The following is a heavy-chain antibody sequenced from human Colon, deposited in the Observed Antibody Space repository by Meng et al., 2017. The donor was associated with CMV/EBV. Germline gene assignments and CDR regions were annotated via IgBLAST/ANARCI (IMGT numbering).Heavy chain of an antibody. Sequence: GESLKISCSASGFPIVSHYMAWVRQAPGKGLEWVSLIYAVGTPYYADSVKGRFTISRDNDRNIIDLQMSSLTADDTAIYYCATGTTGYFDLWGQGTLVTVSS. CDR3: ATGTTGYFDL. J-gene: IGHJ4*02. CDR1: GFPIVSHY. CDR2: IYAVGTP. V-gene: IGHV3-53*01. D-gene: IGHD1-7*01.